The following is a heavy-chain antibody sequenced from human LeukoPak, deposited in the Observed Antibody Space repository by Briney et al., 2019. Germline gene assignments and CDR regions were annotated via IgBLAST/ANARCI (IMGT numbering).Heavy chain of an antibody. V-gene: IGHV4-34*01. CDR2: INHSGST. CDR3: ARGPYLPFDY. Sequence: GSLRLSCAASGFTFSSYEMNWVRQAPGKGLEWIGEINHSGSTNYNPSLKSRVTISVDTSKNQFSLKLSSVTAADTAVYYCARGPYLPFDYWGQGTLVTVSS. CDR1: GFTFSSYE. D-gene: IGHD3-10*01. J-gene: IGHJ4*02.